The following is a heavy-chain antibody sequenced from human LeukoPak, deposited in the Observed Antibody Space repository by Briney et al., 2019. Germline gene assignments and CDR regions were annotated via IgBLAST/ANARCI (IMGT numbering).Heavy chain of an antibody. CDR3: ANTESLVYGAFYI. CDR2: ISGSDPGT. D-gene: IGHD2-8*01. V-gene: IGHV3-23*01. J-gene: IGHJ3*02. Sequence: PGASLRLSCVASGFTFSTYAMSWLRRAPGKGLEWVSAISGSDPGTYYADSVKGRLTISRDNSKNTLYMQMNSLRAEDTAVYYCANTESLVYGAFYIWGQGTMVTVSS. CDR1: GFTFSTYA.